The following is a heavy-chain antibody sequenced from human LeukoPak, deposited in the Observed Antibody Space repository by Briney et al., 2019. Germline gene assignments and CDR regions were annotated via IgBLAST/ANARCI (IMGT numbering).Heavy chain of an antibody. V-gene: IGHV1-8*02. CDR1: GYTFTSYD. CDR3: ARVPTRSSGWDY. D-gene: IGHD6-19*01. Sequence: GASVRVSCKASGYTFTSYDINWVRQATGQGLEWMGWMNPNSGNTGYAQKLQGRVTMTTDTSTSTAYMELRSLRSDDTAVYYCARVPTRSSGWDYWGQGTLVSVSS. CDR2: MNPNSGNT. J-gene: IGHJ4*02.